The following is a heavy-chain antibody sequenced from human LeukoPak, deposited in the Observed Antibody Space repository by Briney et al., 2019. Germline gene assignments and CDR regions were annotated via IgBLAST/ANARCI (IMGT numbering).Heavy chain of an antibody. Sequence: ASVKVSCKASGYTFTSYGISWVRQAPGQGLEWMGWISAYNGNTNYAQKLQGRVTTTTDTSTSTAYMELRSLRSDDTAVYYCARDPKTYDFWSGYHSPPPNWFDPWGQGTLVTVSS. CDR3: ARDPKTYDFWSGYHSPPPNWFDP. D-gene: IGHD3-3*01. V-gene: IGHV1-18*01. J-gene: IGHJ5*02. CDR2: ISAYNGNT. CDR1: GYTFTSYG.